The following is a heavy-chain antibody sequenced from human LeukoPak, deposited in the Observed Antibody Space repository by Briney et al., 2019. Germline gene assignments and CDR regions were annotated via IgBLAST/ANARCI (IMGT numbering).Heavy chain of an antibody. CDR2: IYYSGST. Sequence: KASETLSLXCTVSGGSNSSSSYYWGWSRQPPGKGLEWIGSIYYSGSTYYNPSLKSRVTISVDTSKNQFSLKLSSVTAADTAVYYCARRMWFGELYYFDYWGQGTLVTVSS. CDR1: GGSNSSSSYY. V-gene: IGHV4-39*01. D-gene: IGHD3-10*01. J-gene: IGHJ4*02. CDR3: ARRMWFGELYYFDY.